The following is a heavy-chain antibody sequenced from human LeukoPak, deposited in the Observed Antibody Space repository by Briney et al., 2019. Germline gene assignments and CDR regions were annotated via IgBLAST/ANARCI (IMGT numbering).Heavy chain of an antibody. Sequence: HPGGSLRLSCAASGFTFSTYVMHWVRQAPGMGLEWVAFIRYDGSNKYYADSVKGRFTISRDNSKNTLYLQMNSLRAEDTAVYYCAKTLPVFYGSGSYYKNPIDYWGQGTLVTVSS. CDR1: GFTFSTYV. D-gene: IGHD3-10*01. J-gene: IGHJ4*02. V-gene: IGHV3-30*02. CDR3: AKTLPVFYGSGSYYKNPIDY. CDR2: IRYDGSNK.